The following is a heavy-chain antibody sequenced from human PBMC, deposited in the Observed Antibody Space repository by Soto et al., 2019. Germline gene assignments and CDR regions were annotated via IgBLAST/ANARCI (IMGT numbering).Heavy chain of an antibody. D-gene: IGHD2-15*01. CDR3: ARSTVGVGRGLF. V-gene: IGHV4-31*03. J-gene: IGHJ4*02. CDR2: IYYSGST. CDR1: GGSISSGGYY. Sequence: QVQLQESGPGLVKPSQTLSLTRTVSGGSISSGGYYWSWIRQHPGKGLEWIGYIYYSGSTYYNPSLKSRVTISVDTSKNQFSLKLSSVTAADTAVYYCARSTVGVGRGLFWGQGTLVTVSS.